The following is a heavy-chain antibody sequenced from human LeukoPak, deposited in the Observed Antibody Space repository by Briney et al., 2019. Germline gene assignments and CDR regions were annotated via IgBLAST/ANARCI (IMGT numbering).Heavy chain of an antibody. V-gene: IGHV4-34*01. CDR1: SVSFSGYY. Sequence: SETLSLTCAVYSVSFSGYYWSWLRQPPGKGLEWLGEINHSGSTNYNMSLKSRVTISVDTAKNQFSLKLSSVNAADTAVYYCARGVLDIVSDRAQTYSYDCYRDVWGKGTTVTVS. CDR2: INHSGST. J-gene: IGHJ6*03. D-gene: IGHD5/OR15-5a*01. CDR3: ARGVLDIVSDRAQTYSYDCYRDV.